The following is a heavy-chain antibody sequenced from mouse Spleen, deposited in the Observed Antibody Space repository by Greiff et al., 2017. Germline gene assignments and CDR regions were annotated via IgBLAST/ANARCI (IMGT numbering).Heavy chain of an antibody. D-gene: IGHD2-1*01. CDR1: GFTFSDYY. V-gene: IGHV5-16*01. Sequence: EVMLVESEGGLVQPGSSMKLSCTASGFTFSDYYMAWVRQVPEKGLEWVANINYDGSSTYYLDSLKCRFIISRDNAKNNLYLQMSSLKSEDTATYYCAREDYYDAMYFWGQGTSVTVSS. CDR3: AREDYYDAMYF. CDR2: INYDGSST. J-gene: IGHJ4*01.